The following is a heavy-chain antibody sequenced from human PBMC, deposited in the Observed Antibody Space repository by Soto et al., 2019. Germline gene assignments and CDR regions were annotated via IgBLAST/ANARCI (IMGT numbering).Heavy chain of an antibody. CDR3: ARQQYGSGSYYKINYFDY. Sequence: PGGSVRLSCEASGFTVSSNYMSWVRQAPGKGLEWVSVIYSGGSTYYADSVKGRFTISRDNSKNTLYLQMNSLRAEDTAVYYCARQQYGSGSYYKINYFDYWGQGTLVTVSS. CDR1: GFTVSSNY. D-gene: IGHD3-10*01. V-gene: IGHV3-66*04. J-gene: IGHJ4*02. CDR2: IYSGGST.